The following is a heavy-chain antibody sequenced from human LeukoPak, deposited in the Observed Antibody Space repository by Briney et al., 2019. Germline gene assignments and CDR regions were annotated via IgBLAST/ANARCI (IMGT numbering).Heavy chain of an antibody. Sequence: GASVKVSCKPSGYSFTTYYIHWVRQAPGQGLEWMGIINPSGGSTSYAQKFQGRVTLTRDTSTSTVYMELSSLRSEDTAVYYCARPYYYDSSGYYRGVNWFDPWGQGTLVTVSS. CDR2: INPSGGST. CDR1: GYSFTTYY. J-gene: IGHJ5*02. D-gene: IGHD3-22*01. CDR3: ARPYYYDSSGYYRGVNWFDP. V-gene: IGHV1-46*03.